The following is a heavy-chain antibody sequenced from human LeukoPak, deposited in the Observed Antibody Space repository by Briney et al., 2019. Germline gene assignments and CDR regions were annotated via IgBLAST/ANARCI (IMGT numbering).Heavy chain of an antibody. J-gene: IGHJ6*03. D-gene: IGHD6-19*01. CDR2: ISYDGSNK. V-gene: IGHV3-30*19. CDR3: ARGGRIAVAGTYYYYMDV. Sequence: GGSLRLSCKASGFNFGNFGMHWVRQAPGKGLEWVAVISYDGSNKYYADSVKGRFTISRDNSKNTLYLQMNSLRAEDAAVYYCARGGRIAVAGTYYYYMDVWGKGTTVTVSS. CDR1: GFNFGNFG.